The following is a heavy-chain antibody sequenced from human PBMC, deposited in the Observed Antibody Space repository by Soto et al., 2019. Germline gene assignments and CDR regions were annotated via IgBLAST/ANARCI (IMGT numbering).Heavy chain of an antibody. Sequence: GGSLRLSCAASGFTFSSYAMHWVRQAPGKGLEWVAVISYDGSNKYYADSVKGRFTISRDNSKNTLYLQMNSLRAEDTAVYYCARDLGGDFWSGFVSYYYGMDVRGQGTTVTVSS. CDR3: ARDLGGDFWSGFVSYYYGMDV. CDR2: ISYDGSNK. CDR1: GFTFSSYA. D-gene: IGHD3-3*01. J-gene: IGHJ6*02. V-gene: IGHV3-30-3*01.